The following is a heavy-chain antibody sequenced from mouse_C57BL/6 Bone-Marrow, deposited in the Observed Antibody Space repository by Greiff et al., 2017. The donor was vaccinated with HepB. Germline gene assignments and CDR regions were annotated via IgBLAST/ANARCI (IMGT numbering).Heavy chain of an antibody. CDR1: GFTFSDYY. J-gene: IGHJ4*01. CDR2: INYDGSST. D-gene: IGHD1-1*01. CDR3: ARDGAYYYGSSLYYAMDY. Sequence: EVKLVESEGGLVQPGSSMKLSCTASGFTFSDYYMAWVRQVPEKGLEWVANINYDGSSTYYLDSLKSRFIISRDNAKNILYLQMSSLKYEDTATYYCARDGAYYYGSSLYYAMDYWGQGTSVTVSS. V-gene: IGHV5-16*01.